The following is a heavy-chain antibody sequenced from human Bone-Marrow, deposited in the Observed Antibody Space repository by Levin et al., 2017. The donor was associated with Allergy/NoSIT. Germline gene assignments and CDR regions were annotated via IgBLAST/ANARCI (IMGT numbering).Heavy chain of an antibody. D-gene: IGHD3-10*01. Sequence: GGSLRLSCAASGFTFNSYSMNWVRQAPGKGLEWVSSITSFSSYIEYADSVKGRFTISRDNAKNSVLLQMTGLRAGDTAVYYCGRGKGLAGVADYYHNGLDVWGQGTTVTVSS. J-gene: IGHJ6*02. CDR1: GFTFNSYS. CDR2: ITSFSSYI. CDR3: GRGKGLAGVADYYHNGLDV. V-gene: IGHV3-21*01.